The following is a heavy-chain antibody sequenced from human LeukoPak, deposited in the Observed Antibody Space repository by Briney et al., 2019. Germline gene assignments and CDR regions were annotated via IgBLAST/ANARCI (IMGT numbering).Heavy chain of an antibody. CDR1: GGTFSSYA. CDR2: IIPIFGTA. D-gene: IGHD6-25*01. J-gene: IGHJ4*02. Sequence: SVKVSCKASGGTFSSYAISWVRQAPGQGLEWMGGIIPIFGTANYAQKFQGRVTITADKSTSTAYMELSSLRSEDTAVYYCARMEGIAAAGHQGYFDYWGQGTLVTVSS. CDR3: ARMEGIAAAGHQGYFDY. V-gene: IGHV1-69*06.